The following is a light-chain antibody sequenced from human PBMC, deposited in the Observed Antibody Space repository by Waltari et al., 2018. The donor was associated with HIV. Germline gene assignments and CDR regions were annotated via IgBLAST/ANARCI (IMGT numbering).Light chain of an antibody. CDR3: QAWDSSTVV. CDR1: TLGHKF. CDR2: RDT. V-gene: IGLV3-1*01. J-gene: IGLJ2*01. Sequence: SYELTQPPSVSVSPGQTASIPCSGDTLGHKFTCWYQQKPGQSPVLVIYRDTKRPSGIPERFSGSNSGNTATLTISGTQAMDEGDYYCQAWDSSTVVFGGGTKLTVL.